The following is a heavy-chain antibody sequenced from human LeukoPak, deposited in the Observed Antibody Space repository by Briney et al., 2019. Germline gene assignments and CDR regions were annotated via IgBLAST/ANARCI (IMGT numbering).Heavy chain of an antibody. D-gene: IGHD2-15*01. CDR2: INHSGST. CDR1: GGSFSGYY. Sequence: PSETLSLTCAVYGGSFSGYYWSRIRQPPGKGLEWIGEINHSGSTNYNPSLKSRVTISVDTSKNQFSLKLSSVTAADTAVYYCARGLVVVVAATRGMDVWGQGTTVTVSS. V-gene: IGHV4-34*01. J-gene: IGHJ6*02. CDR3: ARGLVVVVAATRGMDV.